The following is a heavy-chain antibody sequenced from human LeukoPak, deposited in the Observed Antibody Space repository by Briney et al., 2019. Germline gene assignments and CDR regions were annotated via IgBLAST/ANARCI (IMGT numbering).Heavy chain of an antibody. CDR2: ISSSSSYI. V-gene: IGHV3-21*01. J-gene: IGHJ4*02. Sequence: PGGSLRLSCAASGFTFSSYSMNWVRQAPGKGLEWVSSISSSSSYIYYADSVKGRFTISRDNAKNSLYLQMNSLRAEDTAVYYCARVLGYRGQENFDYWGQGTLVTVSS. CDR1: GFTFSSYS. D-gene: IGHD6-13*01. CDR3: ARVLGYRGQENFDY.